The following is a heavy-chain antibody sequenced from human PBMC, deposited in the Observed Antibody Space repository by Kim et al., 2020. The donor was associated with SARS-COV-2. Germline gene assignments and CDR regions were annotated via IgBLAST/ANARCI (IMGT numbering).Heavy chain of an antibody. CDR2: ISVNAESK. D-gene: IGHD3-10*01. Sequence: GGSLRLSCKASGFTFSNHAMNWVRQAPGKGLEWVASISVNAESKDYTDAVKGQVTITRDNENTTINLHMDRKRAEDSDMAYYANDRASGTMVRVCNGDF. J-gene: IGHJ4*01. CDR1: GFTFSNHA. V-gene: IGHV3-23*01. CDR3: ANDRASGTMVRVCNGDF.